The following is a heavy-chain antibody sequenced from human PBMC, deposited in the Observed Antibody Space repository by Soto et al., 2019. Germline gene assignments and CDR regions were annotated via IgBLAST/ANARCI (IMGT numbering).Heavy chain of an antibody. D-gene: IGHD1-1*01. CDR3: ARGSRTTIDAFDI. V-gene: IGHV3-48*03. CDR2: ISSSGSTI. Sequence: GGSLRLSCAASGSTFSSYEMNWVRQAPGKGLEWVSYISSSGSTIYYADSVKGRFTISRDNAKNSLYLQMNSLRAEDTAVYYCARGSRTTIDAFDIWGQGTMVTVSS. CDR1: GSTFSSYE. J-gene: IGHJ3*02.